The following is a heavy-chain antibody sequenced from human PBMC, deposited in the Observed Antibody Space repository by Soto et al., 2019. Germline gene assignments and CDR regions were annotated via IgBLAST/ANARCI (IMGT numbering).Heavy chain of an antibody. CDR3: ATLYSYGFLYYFDY. CDR1: GCTLTELS. V-gene: IGHV1-24*01. J-gene: IGHJ4*02. Sequence: AASVKVSCKVSGCTLTELSMHWVRQAPGKGLEWMGGFDPEDGETIYAQKFQGRVTMTEDTSTDTAYMELSSLRSEDTAVYYCATLYSYGFLYYFDYWGQGTLVTVSS. D-gene: IGHD5-18*01. CDR2: FDPEDGET.